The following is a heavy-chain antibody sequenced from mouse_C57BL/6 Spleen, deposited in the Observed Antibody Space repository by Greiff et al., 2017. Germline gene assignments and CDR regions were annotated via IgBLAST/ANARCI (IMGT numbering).Heavy chain of an antibody. V-gene: IGHV3-6*01. D-gene: IGHD4-1*01. CDR1: GYSITSGYY. Sequence: EVKLLESGPGLVKPSQSLSLTCSVTGYSITSGYYWNWIRQFPGNKLEWMGYISYDGSNNYNPSLKNRISITRDTSKNQFFLKLNSVTTEDTATYYCASGTGTYAMDYWGQGTSVTVSS. CDR2: ISYDGSN. J-gene: IGHJ4*01. CDR3: ASGTGTYAMDY.